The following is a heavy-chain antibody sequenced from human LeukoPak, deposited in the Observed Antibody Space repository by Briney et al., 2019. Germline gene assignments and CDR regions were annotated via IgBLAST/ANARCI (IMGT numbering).Heavy chain of an antibody. CDR1: GYNTAVLS. J-gene: IGHJ4*02. CDR2: FDPEDGEI. Sequence: ASIKVSCKVSGYNTAVLSMHWVGQATGKGIEWMGGFDPEDGEIIYAQTFQGRVTMPAETSTATAYTELSSLTCEATAAYYIATERVFGGYNYGYVFDYWGKATLVTVAS. D-gene: IGHD5-18*01. V-gene: IGHV1-24*01. CDR3: ATERVFGGYNYGYVFDY.